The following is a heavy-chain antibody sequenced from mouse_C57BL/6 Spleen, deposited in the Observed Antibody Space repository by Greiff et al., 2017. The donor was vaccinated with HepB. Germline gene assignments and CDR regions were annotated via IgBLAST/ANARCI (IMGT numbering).Heavy chain of an antibody. CDR2: ISDGGSYT. J-gene: IGHJ2*01. CDR3: ARGLDYGSLFDY. V-gene: IGHV5-4*03. Sequence: DVMLVESGGGLVKPGGSLKLSCAASGFTFSSYAMSWVRQTPEKRLEWVATISDGGSYTYYPDNVKGRFTISRDNAKNNLYLQMSHLKSEDTAMYYCARGLDYGSLFDYWGQGTTLTVSS. D-gene: IGHD1-1*01. CDR1: GFTFSSYA.